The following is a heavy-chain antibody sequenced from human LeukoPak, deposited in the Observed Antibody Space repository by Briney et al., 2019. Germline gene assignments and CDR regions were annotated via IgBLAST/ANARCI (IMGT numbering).Heavy chain of an antibody. CDR2: ISGTSTNI. CDR1: GFTFSDYR. V-gene: IGHV3-21*01. CDR3: ATYRAYSGYDICDY. D-gene: IGHD5-12*01. J-gene: IGHJ4*02. Sequence: PGESLRLSCAASGFTFSDYRMNWVRQAPGKGLEWVSSISGTSTNIYYADSVKGRFTISRDNAKNSVYLQMNSLRAEDTAVYYCATYRAYSGYDICDYWGQGTLVTVSS.